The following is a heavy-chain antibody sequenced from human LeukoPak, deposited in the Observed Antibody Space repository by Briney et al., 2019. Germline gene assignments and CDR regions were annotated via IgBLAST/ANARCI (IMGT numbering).Heavy chain of an antibody. Sequence: GTSLRLSCASSGFAFSTYGMHWVRQALGKGLEWVAVTSSDGSQKNYADSVKGRFTISRDNSKNTLYLQMNSLRAEDTAVYYCAKKSPGTYYAPPDYWGQGTLVTVSS. V-gene: IGHV3-30*18. D-gene: IGHD3-10*01. CDR3: AKKSPGTYYAPPDY. CDR2: TSSDGSQK. CDR1: GFAFSTYG. J-gene: IGHJ4*02.